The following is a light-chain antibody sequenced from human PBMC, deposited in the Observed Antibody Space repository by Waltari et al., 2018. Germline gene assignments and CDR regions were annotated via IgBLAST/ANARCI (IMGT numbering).Light chain of an antibody. CDR3: QQYYSPPFT. J-gene: IGKJ3*01. CDR2: WAS. CDR1: PTILYTSNNKNH. Sequence: DIVMTQPPDSLGPSLGDSATINCQCRPTILYTSNNKNHLAGFQHKRGQPPRLLIYWASTRQSGVPERFSGSGSETDFNLTISSLQAEDVAVYFCQQYYSPPFTFGPGTTVDV. V-gene: IGKV4-1*01.